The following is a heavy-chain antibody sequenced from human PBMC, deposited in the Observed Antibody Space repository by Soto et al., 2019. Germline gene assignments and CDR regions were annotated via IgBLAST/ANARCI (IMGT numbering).Heavy chain of an antibody. J-gene: IGHJ6*02. CDR3: ARRPMWRQVAQDYGMDV. Sequence: QVQLVQSGSEVKKPGASVTVSCKASGYPFTGYYIHWGRQAPGQGPEWMGWVSPKTGETNYVQKFQGRVTMTPETSTSTAYLELTRLRSDDTAVYYCARRPMWRQVAQDYGMDVWGHGTTVTVS. V-gene: IGHV1-2*02. CDR1: GYPFTGYY. D-gene: IGHD2-15*01. CDR2: VSPKTGET.